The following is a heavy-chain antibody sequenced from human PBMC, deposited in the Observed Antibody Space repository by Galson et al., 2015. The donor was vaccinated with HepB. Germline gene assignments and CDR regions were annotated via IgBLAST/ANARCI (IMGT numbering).Heavy chain of an antibody. Sequence: TLSLTCTVSGGSVSRGTFYWSWIRQPPGKELEWIGYIHYTGSTNYNPSLKSRVTISVDTSKNQFSLKLSSVTAADTAVFFCARGAGNGWYYFDSWGQGALVTVSS. V-gene: IGHV4-61*01. CDR1: GGSVSRGTFY. J-gene: IGHJ4*02. CDR2: IHYTGST. CDR3: ARGAGNGWYYFDS. D-gene: IGHD6-19*01.